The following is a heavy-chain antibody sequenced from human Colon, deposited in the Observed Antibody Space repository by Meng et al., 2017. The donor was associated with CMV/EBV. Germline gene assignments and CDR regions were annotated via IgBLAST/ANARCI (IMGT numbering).Heavy chain of an antibody. V-gene: IGHV3-21*01. CDR2: INSYAYNI. D-gene: IGHD4-17*01. J-gene: IGHJ5*02. CDR3: VREIRRSWFDP. Sequence: SCVVSGLTFGSDTMSWVRQAPGRGLEWVASINSYAYNIGYADSVKGRFTISRDNAKNSLYLQMNSLGAEDTAVYFCVREIRRSWFDPWGQGTLVTVSS. CDR1: GLTFGSDT.